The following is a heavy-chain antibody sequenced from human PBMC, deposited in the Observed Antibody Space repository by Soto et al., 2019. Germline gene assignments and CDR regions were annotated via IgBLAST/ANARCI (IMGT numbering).Heavy chain of an antibody. D-gene: IGHD6-13*01. Sequence: SQTLSLTCAISGDSVSSNSAAWNWIRQSPSRGLGWLGRTYYRSKWYNDYAVSVKSRITINPDTSKNQFSLQLNSVTPEDTAVYYCARVVPYSSSWALESNYGMDVWGQGTTVTVSS. J-gene: IGHJ6*02. CDR3: ARVVPYSSSWALESNYGMDV. CDR1: GDSVSSNSAA. CDR2: TYYRSKWYN. V-gene: IGHV6-1*01.